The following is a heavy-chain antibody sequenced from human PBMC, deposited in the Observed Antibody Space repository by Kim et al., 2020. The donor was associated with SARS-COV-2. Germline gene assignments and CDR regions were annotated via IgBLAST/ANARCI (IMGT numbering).Heavy chain of an antibody. CDR3: ARRGYSYGWAVPPNFDY. CDR2: IYYSGST. J-gene: IGHJ4*02. Sequence: SETLSLTCTVSGGSISSSSYYWGWIRQPPGKGLEWIGSIYYSGSTYYNPSLKSRVTISVDTSKNQFSLKLSSVTAADTAVYYCARRGYSYGWAVPPNFDYWGQGTLVTVSS. D-gene: IGHD5-18*01. CDR1: GGSISSSSYY. V-gene: IGHV4-39*01.